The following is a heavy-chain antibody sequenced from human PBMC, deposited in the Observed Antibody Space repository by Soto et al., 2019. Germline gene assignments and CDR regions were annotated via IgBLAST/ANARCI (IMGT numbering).Heavy chain of an antibody. CDR3: ARGEYDSSGLYSWAPLGFDV. Sequence: QVQLRQWGAGLLKPSETLVLTCAVSGGSFTDYYWGWIRQSPGKGLEWIGEINHSASSTYNPSLASRVTILVDTSKKQFSLRLTSVTAPDTAMYYCARGEYDSSGLYSWAPLGFDVWGQGTTVTVSS. CDR1: GGSFTDYY. J-gene: IGHJ6*02. D-gene: IGHD3-22*01. V-gene: IGHV4-34*01. CDR2: INHSASS.